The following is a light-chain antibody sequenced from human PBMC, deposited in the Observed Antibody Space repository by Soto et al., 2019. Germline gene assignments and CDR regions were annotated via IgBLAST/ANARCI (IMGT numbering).Light chain of an antibody. CDR2: GNT. CDR3: QSYASSLSGVV. V-gene: IGLV1-40*01. CDR1: SSNIGAGYD. J-gene: IGLJ2*01. Sequence: QSVLTQPPSVSGAPGQRVTISGTGSSSNIGAGYDVHWYQQLPGTAPKLLIYGNTNRPSGVPDRFSGSKSGTSASLAITGLQAEDEADYYCQSYASSLSGVVFGGGTKLTVL.